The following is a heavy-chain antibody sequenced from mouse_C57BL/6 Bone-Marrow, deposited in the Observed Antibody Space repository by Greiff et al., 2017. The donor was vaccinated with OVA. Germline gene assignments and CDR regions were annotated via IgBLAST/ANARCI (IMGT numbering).Heavy chain of an antibody. V-gene: IGHV1-69*01. Sequence: QVQLQQPGAELVMPGASVKLSCKASGYTFTSYWMHWVKQRPGQGLEWIGEIDPSDSYTNYNQKFKGKSTLTVDKSSSTAYMQLSSLTSEDSAVYYCARCGYDGFAYWGQGTLVTVSA. CDR1: GYTFTSYW. D-gene: IGHD2-2*01. J-gene: IGHJ3*01. CDR3: ARCGYDGFAY. CDR2: IDPSDSYT.